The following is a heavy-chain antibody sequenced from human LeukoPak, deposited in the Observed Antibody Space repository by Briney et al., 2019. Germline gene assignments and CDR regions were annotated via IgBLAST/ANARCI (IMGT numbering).Heavy chain of an antibody. CDR1: GFSFSNYW. CDR3: ARLPRPYSSSSSFHY. V-gene: IGHV3-7*01. D-gene: IGHD6-6*01. J-gene: IGHJ4*02. Sequence: GGSLRLSCAASGFSFSNYWMSWVRQSPGKGLEWVANIKEDGSEKYYVDSVKGRFTISRDNAKNSLYLQMNSLRAEDTAVYYCARLPRPYSSSSSFHYWGQGTLVTVSS. CDR2: IKEDGSEK.